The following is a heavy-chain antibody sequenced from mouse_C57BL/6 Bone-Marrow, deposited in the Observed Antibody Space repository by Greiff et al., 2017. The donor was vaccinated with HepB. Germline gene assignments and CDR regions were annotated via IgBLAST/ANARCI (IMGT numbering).Heavy chain of an antibody. CDR1: GFNIKDYY. CDR2: IDPEDDET. V-gene: IGHV14-2*01. CDR3: ASSYGYDRVYAMDY. D-gene: IGHD2-2*01. J-gene: IGHJ4*01. Sequence: VQLKESGAELVKPGASVKLSCTASGFNIKDYYMHWVKQRTEQGLEWIGRIDPEDDETKYAPKFQGKATITADTSSNTAYLQLSSLTSEDTAVYYCASSYGYDRVYAMDYWGQGTSVTVSS.